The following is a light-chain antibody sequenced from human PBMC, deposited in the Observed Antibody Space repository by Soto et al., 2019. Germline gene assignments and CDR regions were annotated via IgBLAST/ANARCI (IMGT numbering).Light chain of an antibody. J-gene: IGKJ2*03. CDR1: QSVSTW. Sequence: DIQMTQSPSILSASVGDTVNITCRASQSVSTWLAWYQQKPGKAPKVMIYKASTLQIGVPSRFSASGSGTEFTLTISSLQPDDFATYYCQQYHSYVYSFGRGTKLES. CDR2: KAS. V-gene: IGKV1-5*03. CDR3: QQYHSYVYS.